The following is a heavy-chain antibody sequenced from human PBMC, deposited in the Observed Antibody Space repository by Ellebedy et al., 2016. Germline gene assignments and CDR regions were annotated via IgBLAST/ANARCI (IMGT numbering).Heavy chain of an antibody. CDR1: GGSISSYY. D-gene: IGHD5-18*01. CDR2: IYYSGST. J-gene: IGHJ4*02. CDR3: ARSTSMEVFDY. V-gene: IGHV4-59*12. Sequence: SETLSLTCTVSGGSISSYYWSWIRQPPGKGLEWIGYIYYSGSTNYNPSLKSRVTISVDTSKNQFSLKLSSVTAADTAVYYCARSTSMEVFDYWGQGILVTVSS.